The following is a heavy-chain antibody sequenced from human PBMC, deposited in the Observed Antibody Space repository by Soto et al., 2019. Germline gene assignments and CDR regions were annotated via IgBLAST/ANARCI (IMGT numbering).Heavy chain of an antibody. Sequence: QVQLQESGPGLVKPSQTLSLTCTVSGGFISSGGYFWNWIRQDPGKGLEWIGYIYYTGTTYYNPSLKSRLTISQDTSKNQFSLRLSSVTAADTAVYYCWGIVARGDYYGMDVWGQGTTVTVSS. CDR3: WGIVARGDYYGMDV. V-gene: IGHV4-31*03. D-gene: IGHD3-16*02. J-gene: IGHJ6*02. CDR2: IYYTGTT. CDR1: GGFISSGGYF.